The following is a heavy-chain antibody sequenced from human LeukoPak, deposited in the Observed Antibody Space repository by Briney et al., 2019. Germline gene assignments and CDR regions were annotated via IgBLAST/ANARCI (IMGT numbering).Heavy chain of an antibody. CDR2: VYHTGGT. Sequence: PSETLSLTCAVSGGSISSGGHSWSWVRQSPGKGLEWIGYVYHTGGTYYNPSLKSRVTISVDTSKNQFSLKLSSVTAADTAVYYCARGKRPTYMYDSSGYPQTRRGFDYWGQGTLVTVSS. D-gene: IGHD3-22*01. V-gene: IGHV4-30-2*06. J-gene: IGHJ4*02. CDR1: GGSISSGGHS. CDR3: ARGKRPTYMYDSSGYPQTRRGFDY.